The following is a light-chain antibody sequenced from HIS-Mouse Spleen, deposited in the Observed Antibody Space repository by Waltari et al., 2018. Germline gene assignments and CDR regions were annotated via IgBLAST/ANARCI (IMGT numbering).Light chain of an antibody. J-gene: IGKJ1*01. CDR1: QSVSSN. CDR3: QQYNNWPPWT. Sequence: EIVMTQSPATLSVSPGERATLSCRASQSVSSNLAGYQQKPGQAPRRLIDGASTRATGIPARFSGSGSGTEFTLTISSMQSEDFAVYYCQQYNNWPPWTFGQGTKVEIK. CDR2: GAS. V-gene: IGKV3-15*01.